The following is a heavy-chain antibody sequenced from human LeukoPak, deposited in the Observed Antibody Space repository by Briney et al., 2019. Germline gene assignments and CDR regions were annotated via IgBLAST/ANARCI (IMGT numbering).Heavy chain of an antibody. V-gene: IGHV4-34*01. CDR1: GGSFSGYY. J-gene: IGHJ4*02. D-gene: IGHD5-12*01. CDR3: AGSGYSGYDLNY. Sequence: SETLSLTCAVYGGSFSGYYWSWIRQPPGKGLEWIGEINHSGSTNYNPSLKSRVTISVDTSKNQFSLKLSSVTAANTAVYYCAGSGYSGYDLNYWGQGTLVTVSS. CDR2: INHSGST.